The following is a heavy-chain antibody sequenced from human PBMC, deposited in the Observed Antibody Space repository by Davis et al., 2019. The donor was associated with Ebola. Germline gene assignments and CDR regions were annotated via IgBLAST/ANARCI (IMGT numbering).Heavy chain of an antibody. V-gene: IGHV1-3*01. D-gene: IGHD1-1*01. CDR3: ARAQFPTTSDH. CDR2: INAGNGNT. CDR1: GYTFTSYA. J-gene: IGHJ4*02. Sequence: ASVKVSCKTSGYTFTSYAMHWVRQAPGQRLEWMGWINAGNGNTKYSQKFQGRVTITRDTSASTAYMELSSLRSEDTAVYYCARAQFPTTSDHWGQGTLVTVSS.